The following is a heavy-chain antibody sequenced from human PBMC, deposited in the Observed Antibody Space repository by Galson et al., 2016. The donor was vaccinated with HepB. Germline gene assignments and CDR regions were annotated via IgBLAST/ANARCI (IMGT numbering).Heavy chain of an antibody. J-gene: IGHJ6*02. CDR3: ARDRSSWRLYYYYGMDV. CDR1: GFTFSSYE. Sequence: SLRLSCAASGFTFSSYEMNWVRQAPGKGLEWVSYISSSGSIINYADSVKGRFTISRDNAKNSLYLQMNSLRAEDTAVYYCARDRSSWRLYYYYGMDVWGQGTTVTVSS. CDR2: ISSSGSII. D-gene: IGHD6-13*01. V-gene: IGHV3-48*03.